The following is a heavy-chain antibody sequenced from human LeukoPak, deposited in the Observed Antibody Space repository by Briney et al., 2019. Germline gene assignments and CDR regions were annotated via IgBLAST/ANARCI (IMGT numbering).Heavy chain of an antibody. CDR3: ARVEFGEYSNYFDN. CDR2: IKQDGSKK. J-gene: IGHJ4*02. CDR1: GFTLRDFW. V-gene: IGHV3-7*01. Sequence: PGGSLRLSCEVSGFTLRDFWMSWVRQAPGKGLEWVANIKQDGSKKDYVDSVRGRFTIARDDAKKSVLLEMNSLRVEDTAVYFCARVEFGEYSNYFDNWGQGTLVTVSA. D-gene: IGHD2/OR15-2a*01.